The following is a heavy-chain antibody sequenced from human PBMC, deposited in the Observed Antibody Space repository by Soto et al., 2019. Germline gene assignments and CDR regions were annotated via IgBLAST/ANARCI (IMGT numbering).Heavy chain of an antibody. CDR3: ARALNSGHFDY. J-gene: IGHJ4*02. CDR1: GGSISSYY. V-gene: IGHV4-59*01. CDR2: IYYSGST. Sequence: ASETLSLTCTVSGGSISSYYWSWIRQPPGKGLEWIGYIYYSGSTNYNPSLKSRVTISVDTSKNQFSLKLSSVTAADTAVYYCARALNSGHFDYWGQGTLVTVSS. D-gene: IGHD5-12*01.